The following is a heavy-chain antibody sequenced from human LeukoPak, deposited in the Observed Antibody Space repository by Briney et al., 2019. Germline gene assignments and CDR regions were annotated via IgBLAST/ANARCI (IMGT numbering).Heavy chain of an antibody. J-gene: IGHJ5*02. CDR1: GYTFTDYY. CDR3: ARDTDYSNMSPFDP. CDR2: ISAYNGNT. D-gene: IGHD4-11*01. Sequence: ASVKVSCKASGYTFTDYYMHWVRQAPGQGLEWMGWISAYNGNTNYAQKLQGRVTMTTDTSTSTAYMELRSLRSDDTAVYYCARDTDYSNMSPFDPWGQGTLVTVSS. V-gene: IGHV1-18*04.